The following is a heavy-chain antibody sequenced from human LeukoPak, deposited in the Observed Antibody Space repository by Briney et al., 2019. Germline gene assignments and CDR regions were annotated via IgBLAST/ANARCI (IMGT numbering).Heavy chain of an antibody. CDR1: GFTFSSYT. J-gene: IGHJ3*02. D-gene: IGHD1-7*01. CDR3: ARENFGNPKKYAFDI. CDR2: INTNSRYI. Sequence: GGSLRLSCVASGFTFSSYTINWVRQAPGKGLEWVSSINTNSRYIYYADSVKGRFTISRDNAKNSLYLQMSTLRAEDTAVYYCARENFGNPKKYAFDIWGQGTMVTVSS. V-gene: IGHV3-21*01.